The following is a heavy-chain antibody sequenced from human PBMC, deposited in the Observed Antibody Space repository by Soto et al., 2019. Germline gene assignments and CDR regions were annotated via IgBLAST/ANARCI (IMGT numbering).Heavy chain of an antibody. CDR3: AKDLLRFLEWHDYYYYGMGV. J-gene: IGHJ6*02. V-gene: IGHV3-23*01. CDR1: XVTFSSYA. CDR2: ISGSGGST. D-gene: IGHD3-3*01. Sequence: AGSXVTFSSYAMSWXRQAPGKGVEWVSAISGSGGSTYYADSVKGRFTISRDNSNNTLYLQMNSLSAEDTAVYYCAKDLLRFLEWHDYYYYGMGVWGQGTTVTVSS.